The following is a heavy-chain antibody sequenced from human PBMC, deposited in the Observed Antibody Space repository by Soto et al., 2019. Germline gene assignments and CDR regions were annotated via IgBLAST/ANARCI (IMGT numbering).Heavy chain of an antibody. J-gene: IGHJ6*02. CDR1: GFTFSSYA. Sequence: GGSLRLSCAGSGFTFSSYATTWVRQAPGKGLEWVSPLSDNGGQKYYADSVTGRITTSRDKSKNTLYLQMNSLRAVDTAVYYCAKDSHSVLASAARVCGMDVWGQGTTVTASS. CDR3: AKDSHSVLASAARVCGMDV. CDR2: LSDNGGQK. V-gene: IGHV3-23*01. D-gene: IGHD6-13*01.